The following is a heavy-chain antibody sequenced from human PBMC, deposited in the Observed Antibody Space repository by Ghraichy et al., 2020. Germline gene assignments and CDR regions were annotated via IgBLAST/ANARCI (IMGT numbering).Heavy chain of an antibody. V-gene: IGHV3-7*03. D-gene: IGHD4-17*01. Sequence: GGSLRLSCAASGFTFSLYWMGWVRQAPGKGLEWVATTDRDGSRKFSADSVKGRFIISKDIAKNLLYLQMNNLRADDTAVYYCVKDRDDDGDYAWASWGQGTLVTVSS. CDR3: VKDRDDDGDYAWAS. CDR2: TDRDGSRK. J-gene: IGHJ4*02. CDR1: GFTFSLYW.